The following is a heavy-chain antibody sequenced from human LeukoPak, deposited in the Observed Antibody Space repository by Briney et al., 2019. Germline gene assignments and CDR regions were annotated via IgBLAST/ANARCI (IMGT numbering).Heavy chain of an antibody. CDR2: IYHSGST. J-gene: IGHJ6*02. Sequence: SETLSLTCAVSGGSISSGGYSWSWIRQPPGKGLEWIGYIYHSGSTYYNPSLKSRVTISVDRSKNQFSLKLSSVTAADTAVYYCARCRVGTTFDYYGMDVWGQGTTVTVSS. D-gene: IGHD1-26*01. V-gene: IGHV4-30-2*01. CDR3: ARCRVGTTFDYYGMDV. CDR1: GGSISSGGYS.